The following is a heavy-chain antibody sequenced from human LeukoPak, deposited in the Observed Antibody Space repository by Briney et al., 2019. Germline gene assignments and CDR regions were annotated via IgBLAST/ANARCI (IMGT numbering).Heavy chain of an antibody. CDR3: ARVAGGSNSPVDY. CDR1: GFTFSTYW. Sequence: TGGSLRLSCAASGFTFSTYWMHWVRQVPGKGLVWVSRIHSDGSSINYADAVKGRFTISRDNAKNTLYLQMSSLRAEDTAVYYCARVAGGSNSPVDYWGQGTLVTVSS. CDR2: IHSDGSSI. V-gene: IGHV3-74*01. J-gene: IGHJ4*02. D-gene: IGHD2/OR15-2a*01.